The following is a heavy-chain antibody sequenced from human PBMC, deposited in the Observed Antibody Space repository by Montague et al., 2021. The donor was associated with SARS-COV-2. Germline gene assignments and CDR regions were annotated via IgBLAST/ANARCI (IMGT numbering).Heavy chain of an antibody. V-gene: IGHV4-59*08. CDR2: VYSSGTA. CDR3: ARRPSSVCFFDY. D-gene: IGHD6-19*01. CDR1: AGPINNYY. J-gene: IGHJ4*02. Sequence: SETLSLTCTVSAGPINNYYWSWIRQTPGKGLEWIAYVYSSGTAAYNPSLKSRVTISVDTSRNQFSLQLTSVTAADTAVYYCARRPSSVCFFDYWGQGTQVTVSS.